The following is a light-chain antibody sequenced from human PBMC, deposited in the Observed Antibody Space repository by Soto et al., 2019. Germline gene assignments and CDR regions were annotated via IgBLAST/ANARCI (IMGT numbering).Light chain of an antibody. J-gene: IGKJ4*01. Sequence: DVQLTQSPSSLSASVGDRVIITCRASQGINNYLAWSQQKPGKVPNLLIYAASTLQSGVPSRFSGSGSGTDCTLTISSLQPEDGATYYCQKFNSVPTFGGGTNVEI. CDR3: QKFNSVPT. CDR2: AAS. V-gene: IGKV1-27*01. CDR1: QGINNY.